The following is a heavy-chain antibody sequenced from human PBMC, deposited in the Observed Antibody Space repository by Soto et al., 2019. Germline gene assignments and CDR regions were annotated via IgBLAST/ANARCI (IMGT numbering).Heavy chain of an antibody. Sequence: QVQLVESGGGVVQPGRSLRLSCAASGFTFSSYGMHWVRQAPGKGLEWVAVIWYDGSNKYYADSVKGRFTISRDNSKNTLYLQMNSLRAEDTAVYSCARDPHPGIGGSSDYWGQGTLVTVSS. V-gene: IGHV3-33*01. CDR1: GFTFSSYG. CDR3: ARDPHPGIGGSSDY. CDR2: IWYDGSNK. J-gene: IGHJ4*02. D-gene: IGHD1-26*01.